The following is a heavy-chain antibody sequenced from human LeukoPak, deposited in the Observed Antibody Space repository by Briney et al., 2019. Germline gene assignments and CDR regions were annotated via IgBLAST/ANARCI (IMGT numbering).Heavy chain of an antibody. Sequence: ASVKVSCKASGYTFTGYYMHWVRQAPGQGLEWMGRINPNSGGTNYAQKLQGRVTMTTDTSTSTAYMELRSLRSDDTAVYYCARDPHYYDSSGDDPKERFDYWGQGTLVTVSS. V-gene: IGHV1-2*06. CDR2: INPNSGGT. CDR3: ARDPHYYDSSGDDPKERFDY. D-gene: IGHD3-22*01. J-gene: IGHJ4*02. CDR1: GYTFTGYY.